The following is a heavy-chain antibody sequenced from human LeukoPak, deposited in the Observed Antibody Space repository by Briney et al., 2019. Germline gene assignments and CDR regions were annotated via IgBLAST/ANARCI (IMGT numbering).Heavy chain of an antibody. V-gene: IGHV4-34*01. J-gene: IGHJ4*02. D-gene: IGHD6-13*01. CDR3: ARDVIAAAGTDDY. CDR1: GGSFSGYY. Sequence: SATLSLTCAVYGGSFSGYYWSWIRQPPGKGLEWIGEINHSGSTNYNPSLKSRVTISVDTSKNQFSLKLSSVTAADTAVYYCARDVIAAAGTDDYWGQGTLVTVSS. CDR2: INHSGST.